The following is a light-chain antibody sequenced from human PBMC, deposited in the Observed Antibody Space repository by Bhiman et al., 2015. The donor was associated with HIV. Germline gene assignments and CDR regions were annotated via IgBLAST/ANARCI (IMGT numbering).Light chain of an antibody. J-gene: IGLJ1*01. Sequence: QSVLTQPPSVSGAPGQRVTISCTGSSSNIGAGYDVHWYQQLPGTAPKLLIYGDNNRPSGVPDRFSGSKFGNTASLTVSGLQPEDEAEYYCSSLTSSITYVFGTGTNVTVL. CDR2: GDN. V-gene: IGLV1-40*01. CDR3: SSLTSSITYV. CDR1: SSNIGAGYD.